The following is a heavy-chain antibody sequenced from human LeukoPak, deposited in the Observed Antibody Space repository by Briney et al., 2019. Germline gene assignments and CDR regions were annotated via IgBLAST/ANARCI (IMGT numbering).Heavy chain of an antibody. CDR1: GGSISSYY. CDR2: IYTSGST. CDR3: ARFPHDAFDI. Sequence: QSSETLSLTCAVSGGSISSYYWSWIRQPAGKGLEWIGRIYTSGSTNYNPSLKSRVTMSVDTSKNQFSLKLSSVTAADTAVYYCARFPHDAFDIWGQGTMVTVSS. J-gene: IGHJ3*02. V-gene: IGHV4-4*07.